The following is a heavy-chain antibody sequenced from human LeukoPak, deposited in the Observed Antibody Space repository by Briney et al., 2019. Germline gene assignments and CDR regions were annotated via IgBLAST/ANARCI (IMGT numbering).Heavy chain of an antibody. D-gene: IGHD3-22*01. CDR3: ASEDYDSSGVLDY. Sequence: GGSLRLSCAASGFTFSSYSMNWVRQAPGKGLEWVSSISSSSSYIYYADSVKGRFTFSRDNAKNSLYLQMNSLRAEDTAVYYCASEDYDSSGVLDYWGQGTLVTVSS. CDR1: GFTFSSYS. V-gene: IGHV3-21*01. J-gene: IGHJ4*02. CDR2: ISSSSSYI.